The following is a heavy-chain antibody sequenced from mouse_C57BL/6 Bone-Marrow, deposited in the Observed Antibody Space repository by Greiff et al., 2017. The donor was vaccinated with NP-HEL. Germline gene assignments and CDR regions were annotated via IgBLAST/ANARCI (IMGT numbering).Heavy chain of an antibody. Sequence: QVQLQQSGPELVKPGASVKISCKASGYAFSSSWMNWVKQRPGKGLEWIGRIYPGDGDTNYNGKFKGKATLTADKSSSTAYMQLSSLTSEDSAVYFCARFPIIYGNYDYWGQGTTLTVSS. D-gene: IGHD2-1*01. J-gene: IGHJ2*01. CDR3: ARFPIIYGNYDY. CDR2: IYPGDGDT. V-gene: IGHV1-82*01. CDR1: GYAFSSSW.